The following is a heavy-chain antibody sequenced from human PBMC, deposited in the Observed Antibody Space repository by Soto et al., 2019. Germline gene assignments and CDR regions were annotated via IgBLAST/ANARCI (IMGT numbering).Heavy chain of an antibody. J-gene: IGHJ5*02. CDR1: GASIAGGSYY. V-gene: IGHV4-30-4*01. Sequence: QVQLRESGPGLVKPSQTLLLTCSVSGASIAGGSYYWSWLRQPPGKGLEWIGYIPSRGRPFYHPSLASRSTISFDTSKNQLSLQLTSVTAAYTAGDFCARDQYRGYDFAPLGQGTLVPGS. CDR2: IPSRGRP. CDR3: ARDQYRGYDFAP. D-gene: IGHD5-12*01.